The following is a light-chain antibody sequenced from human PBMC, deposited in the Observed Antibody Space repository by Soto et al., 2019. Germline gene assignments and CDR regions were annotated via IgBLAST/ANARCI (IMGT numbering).Light chain of an antibody. CDR2: ETY. CDR1: QSVRNNY. J-gene: IGKJ1*01. V-gene: IGKV3-20*01. CDR3: QQYGGSSRT. Sequence: IVLTQSPDTLSLSPGERVTLSCRASQSVRNNYLAWYQQKPGQAPRLLIYETYRRATGIPDRFSGSGSGIDFTLTISRLEPEDFAVYLCQQYGGSSRTFGLGTKVGIK.